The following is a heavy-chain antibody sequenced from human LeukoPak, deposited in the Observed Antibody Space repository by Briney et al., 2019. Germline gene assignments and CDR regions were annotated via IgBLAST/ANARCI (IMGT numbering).Heavy chain of an antibody. CDR1: GYTFTSYA. Sequence: ASVNVSCKASGYTFTSYAMHWVRQAPGQRLEWMGWINAGNGNTKYSQKFQGRVTITRDTSASTAYMELSSLRSEDTAVYYCARAPPPYYYDSSGSFDYWGQGTLVTVSS. J-gene: IGHJ4*02. CDR3: ARAPPPYYYDSSGSFDY. D-gene: IGHD3-22*01. V-gene: IGHV1-3*01. CDR2: INAGNGNT.